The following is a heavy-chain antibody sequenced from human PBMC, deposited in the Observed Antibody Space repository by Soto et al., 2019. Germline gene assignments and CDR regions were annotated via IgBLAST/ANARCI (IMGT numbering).Heavy chain of an antibody. CDR3: AKMRKGFGEFFDAFDI. Sequence: GGSLRLSCVASGFTFSSYAMSWVRQAPGKGLEWVSAISGSGGSTYYADSVKGRFTISRDNSKNTLYLQMNSLRAEDTAVYYCAKMRKGFGEFFDAFDIWGQGTMVTVSS. D-gene: IGHD3-10*01. J-gene: IGHJ3*02. V-gene: IGHV3-23*01. CDR2: ISGSGGST. CDR1: GFTFSSYA.